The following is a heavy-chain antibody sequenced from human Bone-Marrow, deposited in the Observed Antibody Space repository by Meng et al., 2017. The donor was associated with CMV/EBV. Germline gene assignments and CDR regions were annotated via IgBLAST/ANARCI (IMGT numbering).Heavy chain of an antibody. CDR3: AREEDV. CDR2: IRYDGSNK. V-gene: IGHV3-30*02. Sequence: GESLKISCAASGFTFSSYGMHWVRQAPGKGLEWVAFIRYDGSNKYYADSVKGRFTISRDNSKNTLYLQMNSLRAEDTAVYYCAREEDVWGQGTTVTVSS. J-gene: IGHJ6*02. CDR1: GFTFSSYG.